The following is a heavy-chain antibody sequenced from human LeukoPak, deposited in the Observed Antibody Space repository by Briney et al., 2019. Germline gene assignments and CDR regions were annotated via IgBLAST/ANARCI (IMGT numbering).Heavy chain of an antibody. CDR2: IYTSGTF. CDR3: ARDSGTTGEVKFDP. D-gene: IGHD3-10*01. Sequence: PSETLSLTCSVSGGSISSSYWSWIRQPAGKGLEWIGRIYTSGTFNYNPSLKSRVTMSVDTSKNQFSLKLSSVTAADTAVYYCARDSGTTGEVKFDPWGQGTLVTVSS. J-gene: IGHJ5*02. V-gene: IGHV4-4*07. CDR1: GGSISSSY.